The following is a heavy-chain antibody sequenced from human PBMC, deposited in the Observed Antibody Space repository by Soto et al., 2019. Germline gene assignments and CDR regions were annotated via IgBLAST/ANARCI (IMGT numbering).Heavy chain of an antibody. V-gene: IGHV3-53*05. J-gene: IGHJ6*02. CDR2: IYSGGST. Sequence: EVQLVETGGGLIQPGGSLRLSCAASGLTVSSNYMIWVRQAPGKGLEWVSVIYSGGSTYYADSVRGRFTISRDNSKNTLYLQMKSLSAEDTAVYYCARDPPATRHGMDVWGQGTTVTVSS. CDR3: ARDPPATRHGMDV. CDR1: GLTVSSNY.